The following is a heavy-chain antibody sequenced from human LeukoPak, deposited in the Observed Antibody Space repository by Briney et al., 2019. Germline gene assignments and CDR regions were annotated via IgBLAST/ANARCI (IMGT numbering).Heavy chain of an antibody. CDR3: VRGGYGPDY. D-gene: IGHD5-12*01. J-gene: IGHJ4*02. CDR2: IKQDGSVK. Sequence: AGGSLRLSCAVSGFTFSTYWMSWVRQAPGKGLEWVANIKQDGSVKNYVDSVKGRFTISRDNAKNSLYLQMNSLRADDTAMYYCVRGGYGPDYWGQGTLVTVSS. CDR1: GFTFSTYW. V-gene: IGHV3-7*03.